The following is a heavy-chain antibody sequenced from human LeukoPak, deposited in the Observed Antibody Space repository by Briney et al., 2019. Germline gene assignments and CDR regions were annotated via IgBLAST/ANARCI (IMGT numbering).Heavy chain of an antibody. CDR1: GYTFTPYS. CDR3: ASTLGYCTSSSCPDIDY. D-gene: IGHD2-2*01. CDR2: IKPNSGDT. Sequence: ASVTVSFTSSGYTFTPYSMHWVRQAPGQGLEWMGWIKPNSGDTSYAQKFQGRVTMTRNTSINAAYMELSRLRSHDTAVYYCASTLGYCTSSSCPDIDYWGQGTLVTVSS. J-gene: IGHJ4*02. V-gene: IGHV1-2*02.